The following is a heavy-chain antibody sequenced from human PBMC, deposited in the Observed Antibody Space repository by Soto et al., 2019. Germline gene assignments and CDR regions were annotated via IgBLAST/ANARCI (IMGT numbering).Heavy chain of an antibody. D-gene: IGHD2-2*01. Sequence: SETLSLTCTVSGGSISDDSYWSWIRQTPGKGLEWIGYIYHTGNTYYNPSLRSRVSISVDKSKSQFSLKLISVTAADTAVYFCARDGYQLLSSVSWFDSWGQGTLVTVSS. CDR3: ARDGYQLLSSVSWFDS. CDR2: IYHTGNT. CDR1: GGSISDDSY. V-gene: IGHV4-30-4*01. J-gene: IGHJ5*01.